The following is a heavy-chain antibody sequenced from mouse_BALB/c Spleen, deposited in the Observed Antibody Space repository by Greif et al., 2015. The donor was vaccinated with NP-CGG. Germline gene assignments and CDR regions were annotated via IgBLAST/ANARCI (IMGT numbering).Heavy chain of an antibody. Sequence: LVESGPQLVRPGASVKISCKASGYSFTSYWMHWVKQRPGQGLEWIGMIDPSDSETRLDQKFKDKATLTVDKSSSTAYMQLSSPTSEDSAVYYCARDGNYWYFDVWGAGTTVTVSS. CDR3: ARDGNYWYFDV. CDR2: IDPSDSET. J-gene: IGHJ1*01. V-gene: IGHV1S126*01. CDR1: GYSFTSYW. D-gene: IGHD2-1*01.